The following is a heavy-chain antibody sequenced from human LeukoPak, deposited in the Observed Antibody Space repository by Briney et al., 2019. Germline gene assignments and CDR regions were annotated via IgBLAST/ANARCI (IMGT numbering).Heavy chain of an antibody. CDR3: ARASPASYGDFDI. CDR1: GFTFSSYW. CDR2: IKTDGSST. V-gene: IGHV3-74*01. Sequence: PGGSLRLSCAASGFTFSSYWMHWVRQGPGKGLVWVSRIKTDGSSTNYADSVKGRFTISRDNAKDTLYLQMNSLRVEDTAVYYCARASPASYGDFDICGQGTMVTVSS. D-gene: IGHD4-17*01. J-gene: IGHJ3*02.